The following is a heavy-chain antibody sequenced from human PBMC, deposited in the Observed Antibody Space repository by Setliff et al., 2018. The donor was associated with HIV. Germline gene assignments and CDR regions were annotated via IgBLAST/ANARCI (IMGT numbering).Heavy chain of an antibody. CDR2: IYPGDSDT. D-gene: IGHD7-27*01. V-gene: IGHV5-51*01. CDR3: ARLPTGDHHFDF. J-gene: IGHJ4*02. CDR1: GSSFSSYW. Sequence: GESLKISCKGSGSSFSSYWIGWVRQMPGKGLEWMGIIYPGDSDTKYSPSFQGQVTISADKSISTAYLHWSSLKASDTAMYFCARLPTGDHHFDFWGEGTLVTVS.